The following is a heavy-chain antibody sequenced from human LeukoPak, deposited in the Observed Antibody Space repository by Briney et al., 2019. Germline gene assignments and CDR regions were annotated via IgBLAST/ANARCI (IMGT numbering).Heavy chain of an antibody. CDR1: GFTVSSNY. D-gene: IGHD5-12*01. Sequence: GGSLRLSCAASGFTVSSNYMSWVRQAPGKGLEWVSVIFSGGSTYYADSVKGRFTISRDNSKNTLFLQMNSLRAEDTAVYYCAKDEYSGYDTGGDAFDIWGQGTMVTVSS. V-gene: IGHV3-66*01. CDR3: AKDEYSGYDTGGDAFDI. CDR2: IFSGGST. J-gene: IGHJ3*02.